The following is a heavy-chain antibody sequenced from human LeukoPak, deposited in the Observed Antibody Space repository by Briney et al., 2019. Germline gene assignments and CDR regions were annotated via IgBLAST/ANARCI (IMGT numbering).Heavy chain of an antibody. V-gene: IGHV1-18*01. CDR2: ISAYNGNT. J-gene: IGHJ4*02. D-gene: IGHD6-6*01. Sequence: EASVKVSCKASGYTFTNYGISWVRQAPGQGLEWMGWISAYNGNTNYAQKLQGRVTMTTDTSTSTAYMELRSLRSDDTAVYYCARRPAYSSSSGSVDYWGQGTLVTVSS. CDR3: ARRPAYSSSSGSVDY. CDR1: GYTFTNYG.